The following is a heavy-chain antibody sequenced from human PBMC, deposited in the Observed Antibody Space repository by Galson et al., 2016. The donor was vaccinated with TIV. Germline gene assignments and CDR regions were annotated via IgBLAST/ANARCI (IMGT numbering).Heavy chain of an antibody. CDR1: GDSVSSDSAA. CDR3: TRAAGKNGASCYATCETFDI. D-gene: IGHD2-2*01. J-gene: IGHJ3*02. CDR2: TYYRSRWYY. Sequence: CAISGDSVSSDSAAWNWVRQSPSRGLEWLGRTYYRSRWYYDYKVSVKSRITINRDTSKNQLSLQLNSVTPEDTAVYYCTRAAGKNGASCYATCETFDIWGQGTMVTVSS. V-gene: IGHV6-1*01.